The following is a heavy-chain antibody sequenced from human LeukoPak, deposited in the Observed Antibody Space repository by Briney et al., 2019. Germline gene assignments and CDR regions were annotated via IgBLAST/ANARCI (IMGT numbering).Heavy chain of an antibody. V-gene: IGHV3-23*01. J-gene: IGHJ4*02. Sequence: GGSLRLSCIASGFTFTHYAMTWVRQAPGKGLEWVSDISASGSTIHYADSVKGRFTVSRDNSKNTVFLEMISLRVEDTALYHCAKGHGDWGGNYLDHWGQGAQVTVSS. D-gene: IGHD4-17*01. CDR1: GFTFTHYA. CDR2: ISASGSTI. CDR3: AKGHGDWGGNYLDH.